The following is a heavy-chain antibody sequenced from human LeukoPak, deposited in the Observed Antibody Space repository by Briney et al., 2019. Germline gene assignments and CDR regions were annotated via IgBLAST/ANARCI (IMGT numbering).Heavy chain of an antibody. CDR2: INPNSGST. CDR3: ARALGWYGVDY. CDR1: GYTFTSYY. J-gene: IGHJ4*02. V-gene: IGHV1-46*01. D-gene: IGHD6-19*01. Sequence: GASVKVSCKASGYTFTSYYIHWVRQAPGQGLEWMGVINPNSGSTSNAQKFQGRVTMTRDMSTSTVYMELSSLRSEDTAVYYCARALGWYGVDYWGQGTLVTVSS.